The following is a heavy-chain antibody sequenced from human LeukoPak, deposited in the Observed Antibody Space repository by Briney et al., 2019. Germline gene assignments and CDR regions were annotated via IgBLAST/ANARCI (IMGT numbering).Heavy chain of an antibody. CDR3: ARGPYAWGYIDY. CDR1: GGSISSGTYY. D-gene: IGHD7-27*01. Sequence: SETLSLTCTVSGGSISSGTYYWSWFRQPAGKGLEWIGRFYTSGSTNYNPSLKSRVTISVDTSKNQFSLKLSSVTAADTAVYYCARGPYAWGYIDYWGQGTLVTVSS. V-gene: IGHV4-61*02. J-gene: IGHJ4*02. CDR2: FYTSGST.